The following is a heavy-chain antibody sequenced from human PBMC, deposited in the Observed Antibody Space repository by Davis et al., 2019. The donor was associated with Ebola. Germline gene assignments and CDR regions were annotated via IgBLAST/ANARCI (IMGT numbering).Heavy chain of an antibody. Sequence: GESLKISCAASGFTFSSYGMHWVRQAPGKGLEWVAVIWYDGSNKYYADSVKGRFTISRDNSKNTLYLQMNSLRAEDTAVYYCAKVIRTIFVRSGMDVWGQGTTVTVSS. CDR3: AKVIRTIFVRSGMDV. J-gene: IGHJ6*02. CDR1: GFTFSSYG. V-gene: IGHV3-30*02. D-gene: IGHD3-3*01. CDR2: IWYDGSNK.